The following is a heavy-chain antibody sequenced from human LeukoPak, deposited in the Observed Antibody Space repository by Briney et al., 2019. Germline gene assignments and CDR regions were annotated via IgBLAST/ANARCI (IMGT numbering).Heavy chain of an antibody. Sequence: SVKVSCKASGYTFTGYYMHWVRQAPGQGLEWMGWINPNSGGTNYAQKFQGRVTMTRDTSISTAYMELSRLRSDDTAVYYCARDRATGIAAAGDDYWGQGTLVTVSS. CDR1: GYTFTGYY. CDR3: ARDRATGIAAAGDDY. CDR2: INPNSGGT. J-gene: IGHJ4*02. D-gene: IGHD6-13*01. V-gene: IGHV1-2*02.